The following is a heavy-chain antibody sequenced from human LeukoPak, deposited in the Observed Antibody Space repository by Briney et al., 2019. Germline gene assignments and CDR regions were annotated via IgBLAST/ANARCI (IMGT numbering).Heavy chain of an antibody. CDR2: VYNSGST. CDR3: ARQTTRFCSGGTCYSNFAFDM. D-gene: IGHD2-15*01. J-gene: IGHJ3*02. CDR1: GGSLSTYY. V-gene: IGHV4-59*08. Sequence: SETLSLTYTVPGGSLSTYYCSWIRQPPGKTLEWIGYVYNSGSTNYNPSLKSRVTISVDTSKKQLSLKLTSVTAADTAVYYCARQTTRFCSGGTCYSNFAFDMWGQGTMVIVSS.